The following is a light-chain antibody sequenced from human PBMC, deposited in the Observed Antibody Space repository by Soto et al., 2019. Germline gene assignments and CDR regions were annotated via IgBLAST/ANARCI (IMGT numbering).Light chain of an antibody. CDR3: SSYTSISTVV. J-gene: IGLJ2*01. Sequence: QSALTQPASVSGSPGQSITISCIGTSSDVGGYNYVSWYQQHPDKALKLVIYNVSNRPSGVSDRFSGSKSGNTASLIISGLQAEDEADYYCSSYTSISTVVFGGGTKLTVL. CDR1: SSDVGGYNY. CDR2: NVS. V-gene: IGLV2-14*01.